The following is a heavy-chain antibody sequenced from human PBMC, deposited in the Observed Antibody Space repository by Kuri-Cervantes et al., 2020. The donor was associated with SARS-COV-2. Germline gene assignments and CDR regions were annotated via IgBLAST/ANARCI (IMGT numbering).Heavy chain of an antibody. D-gene: IGHD6-6*01. V-gene: IGHV3-33*01. J-gene: IGHJ3*02. CDR2: IWYDGSNK. CDR3: ARSDGSSSPDGAFDI. Sequence: GESLKISCAASGFTFSSYGMHWVRQAPGKGLEWVAVIWYDGSNKYYADSVKGRFTISRDNSKNTLYLQMNSLRAEDTAVYYCARSDGSSSPDGAFDIWGQGTMVTVSS. CDR1: GFTFSSYG.